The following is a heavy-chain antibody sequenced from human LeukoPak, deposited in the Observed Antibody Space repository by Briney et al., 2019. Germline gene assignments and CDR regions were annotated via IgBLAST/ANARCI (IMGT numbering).Heavy chain of an antibody. D-gene: IGHD5-12*01. V-gene: IGHV3-53*01. CDR1: GFSVSNTY. CDR3: ARGFLAATISFDH. CDR2: MFFGGAT. J-gene: IGHJ4*02. Sequence: PGGSLRLSCAVSGFSVSNTYMTWVRQAPGKGLEWVASMFFGGATYYADSVKGRFTISRDDSKNTLYLQMNALRAADTAVCYCARGFLAATISFDHWGQGTLVTVSS.